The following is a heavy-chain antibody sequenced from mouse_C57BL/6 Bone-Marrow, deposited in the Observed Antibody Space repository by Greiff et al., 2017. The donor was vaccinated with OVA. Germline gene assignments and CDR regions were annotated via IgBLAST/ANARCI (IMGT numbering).Heavy chain of an antibody. CDR3: TTLVARDAMDY. CDR1: GFNIKDDY. Sequence: VQLQQSGAELVRPGASVKLSCTASGFNIKDDYMHWVKQRPEQGLEWIGWIDPENGDTEYASKFQGKATITADTSSNTAYLQLSSLTSEDTAVYYCTTLVARDAMDYWGQGTSGTVAS. CDR2: IDPENGDT. V-gene: IGHV14-4*01. J-gene: IGHJ4*01. D-gene: IGHD1-1*01.